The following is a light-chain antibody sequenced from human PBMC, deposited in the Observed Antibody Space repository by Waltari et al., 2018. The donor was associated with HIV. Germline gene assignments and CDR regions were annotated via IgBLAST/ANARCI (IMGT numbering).Light chain of an antibody. J-gene: IGLJ2*01. Sequence: QSVLTQPPSASGTPGQRVTISCSGSSSNIGSNYVYWYQQLPGTAPKLLLYRIPQRPSGVPDRFSGSKSGTSASLAISGLRSEDEADYYCAAWGNSLSLLFGGGTKLTVL. CDR2: RIP. V-gene: IGLV1-47*01. CDR3: AAWGNSLSLL. CDR1: SSNIGSNY.